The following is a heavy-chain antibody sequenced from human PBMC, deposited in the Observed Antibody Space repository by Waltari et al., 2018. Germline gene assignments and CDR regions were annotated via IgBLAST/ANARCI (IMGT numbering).Heavy chain of an antibody. CDR3: ARDRGCSGGSCPYYYYGMDV. CDR2: INPREGYT. D-gene: IGHD2-15*01. Sequence: QVQLVQSGAEVKKPGASVKVSCKASGYTFTSYYMHWVRQAPGQGLEWTGIINPREGYTMYAEKFRGRVTITADESTSTAYMELSSLRSEDTAVYYCARDRGCSGGSCPYYYYGMDVWGQGTTVTISS. V-gene: IGHV1-46*01. CDR1: GYTFTSYY. J-gene: IGHJ6*02.